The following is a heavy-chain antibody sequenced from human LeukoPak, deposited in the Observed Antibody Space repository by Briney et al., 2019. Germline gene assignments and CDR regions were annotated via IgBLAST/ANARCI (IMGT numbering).Heavy chain of an antibody. V-gene: IGHV3-23*01. CDR1: GFTFSSYA. CDR2: ISGSGGST. Sequence: GGSLRLSCAASGFTFSSYAMSWVRQAPGKGLEWVSAISGSGGSTYYADSMKGRFTISRDNSKNTLYLQMNSLRAEDTAVYYCAKCSGGSCYLDYWGQGTLVTVSS. CDR3: AKCSGGSCYLDY. J-gene: IGHJ4*02. D-gene: IGHD2-15*01.